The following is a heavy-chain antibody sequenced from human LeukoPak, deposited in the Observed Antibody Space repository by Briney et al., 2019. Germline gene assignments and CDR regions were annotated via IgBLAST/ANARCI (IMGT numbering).Heavy chain of an antibody. Sequence: GSLRLSCAASGFTFSSYSMNWVRQAPGKGLEWVSSISSSSSYIYYADSVKGRFTISRDNAKNSLYLQMNSLRAEDTAVYYCASSGYDFQGGYFDYWGQGTLVTVSS. CDR1: GFTFSSYS. CDR2: ISSSSSYI. D-gene: IGHD5-12*01. J-gene: IGHJ4*02. CDR3: ASSGYDFQGGYFDY. V-gene: IGHV3-21*01.